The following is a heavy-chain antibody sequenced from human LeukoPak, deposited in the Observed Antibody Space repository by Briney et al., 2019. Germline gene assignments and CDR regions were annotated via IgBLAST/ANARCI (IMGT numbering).Heavy chain of an antibody. CDR1: GYSFTSYW. D-gene: IGHD6-19*01. J-gene: IGHJ4*02. CDR2: IYPGDSDT. CDR3: VTPHRRVWYHLDD. Sequence: RGVSLKISCKGPGYSFTSYWIGWVRQLPGKGLEWMGIIYPGDSDTRYSPFFQGQLTISADKSISTAYLPCIILNASDSPIYFCVTPHRRVWYHLDDRGQGTPVTVSS. V-gene: IGHV5-51*01.